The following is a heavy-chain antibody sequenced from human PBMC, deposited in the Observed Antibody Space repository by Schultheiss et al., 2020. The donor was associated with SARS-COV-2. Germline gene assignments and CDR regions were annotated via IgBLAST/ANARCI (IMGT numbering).Heavy chain of an antibody. V-gene: IGHV4-59*12. CDR2: INYRGTT. CDR1: GGSISPYY. J-gene: IGHJ5*02. D-gene: IGHD6-13*01. Sequence: ESLKISCTVSGGSISPYYWSWIRQTPGKGLEWIGSINYRGTTYYNPSLKSRVTISVDTSKNQFSLKLSSVTAADTAVYYCARVWYRGYSRINWFDPWGQGTLVTVSS. CDR3: ARVWYRGYSRINWFDP.